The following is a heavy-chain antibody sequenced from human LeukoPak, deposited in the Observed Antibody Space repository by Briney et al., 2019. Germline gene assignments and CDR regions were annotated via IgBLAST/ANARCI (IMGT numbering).Heavy chain of an antibody. Sequence: SETLSLTCTVSGGSISIGGYYWSWIRQHPGKGLEWIGYIYYSGSTYYNPSLKSRVTISVDTSKNQFSLRLSSVTAADTAVYYCAGKYSYDSGNWFDPWGQGTLVTVSS. CDR2: IYYSGST. CDR3: AGKYSYDSGNWFDP. D-gene: IGHD5-18*01. J-gene: IGHJ5*02. V-gene: IGHV4-31*03. CDR1: GGSISIGGYY.